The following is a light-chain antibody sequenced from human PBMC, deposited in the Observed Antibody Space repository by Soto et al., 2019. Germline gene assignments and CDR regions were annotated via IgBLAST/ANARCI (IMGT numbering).Light chain of an antibody. J-gene: IGKJ1*01. V-gene: IGKV1-39*01. CDR1: QSISSY. CDR3: QQSYSTPWT. CDR2: AAS. Sequence: DIPMTQSPSSLSASVGDRVTITCRASQSISSYLNWYQQKPGKAPKLLIYAASILQSGVQSGFSGSGSGKDFTLTISSLQPEDFAPYYFQQSYSTPWTFGQGTKVEIK.